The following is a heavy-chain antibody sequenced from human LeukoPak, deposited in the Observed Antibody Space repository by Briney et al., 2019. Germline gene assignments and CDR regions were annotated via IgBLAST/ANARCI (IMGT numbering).Heavy chain of an antibody. V-gene: IGHV1-69*13. D-gene: IGHD5-18*01. CDR1: GGTFSSYA. CDR3: ARDDTAMAMGR. CDR2: IIPIFGTA. J-gene: IGHJ4*02. Sequence: GASVKVSCKASGGTFSSYAISWVRQAPGQGLEWMGGIIPIFGTANYAQKFQGRVTITADESTSTTYMELSSLRSEDTAVYYSARDDTAMAMGRWGQGTLVTVSS.